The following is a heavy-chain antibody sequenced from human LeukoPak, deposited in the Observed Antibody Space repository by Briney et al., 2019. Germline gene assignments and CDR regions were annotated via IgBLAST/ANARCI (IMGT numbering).Heavy chain of an antibody. CDR1: GFAFSDYG. D-gene: IGHD5-18*01. Sequence: SGGSLRLSCAASGFAFSDYGMNWVRQAPGKGLEWVSYISSSSSTIYYADSVRGRFTISRDNGRSSLYLQMNSLRAEDTALYYCASLRGFSCAWYFDLWGRGTLVTVSS. CDR2: ISSSSSTI. V-gene: IGHV3-48*01. J-gene: IGHJ2*01. CDR3: ASLRGFSCAWYFDL.